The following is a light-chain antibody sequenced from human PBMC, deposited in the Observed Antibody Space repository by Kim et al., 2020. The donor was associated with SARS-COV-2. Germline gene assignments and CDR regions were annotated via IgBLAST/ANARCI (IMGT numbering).Light chain of an antibody. Sequence: ASLGDRVTITCRASRGITNSLAWYQQKPGKIPKLLVYAASALQSGVPSRFSGSESGTDFTLTISSLQPDDVATYYCQNYNSAPRTFGQGTKVDIK. V-gene: IGKV1-27*01. CDR2: AAS. CDR3: QNYNSAPRT. J-gene: IGKJ1*01. CDR1: RGITNS.